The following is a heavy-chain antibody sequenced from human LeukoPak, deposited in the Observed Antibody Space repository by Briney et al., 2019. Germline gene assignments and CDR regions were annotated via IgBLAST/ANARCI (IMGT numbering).Heavy chain of an antibody. D-gene: IGHD1-26*01. CDR1: GYTFTSYG. Sequence: SVKVSCKASGYTFTSYGISWVRQAPGQGLEWMGGIIPIFGTANYAQKFQGRVTITADESTSTAYMELSSLRSEDTAVYYCARDSGAKWRYYYYYYMDVWGKGTTVTISS. CDR3: ARDSGAKWRYYYYYYMDV. CDR2: IIPIFGTA. V-gene: IGHV1-69*13. J-gene: IGHJ6*03.